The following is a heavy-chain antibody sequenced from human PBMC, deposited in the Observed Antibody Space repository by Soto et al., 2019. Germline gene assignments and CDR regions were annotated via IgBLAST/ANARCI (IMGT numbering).Heavy chain of an antibody. CDR2: MDENGSEK. CDR3: ARDPDDNWNDLDN. V-gene: IGHV3-7*01. Sequence: EVQLVESGGGLVQPGGSLRLSCAASGFTFSRFWMSWVRQSPGKGLEWLANMDENGSEKYYADSVQGRFTISRDNAKNSLFLQMDRLTVEDTAVYYCARDPDDNWNDLDNWGQGTLVTVSS. D-gene: IGHD1-1*01. J-gene: IGHJ4*02. CDR1: GFTFSRFW.